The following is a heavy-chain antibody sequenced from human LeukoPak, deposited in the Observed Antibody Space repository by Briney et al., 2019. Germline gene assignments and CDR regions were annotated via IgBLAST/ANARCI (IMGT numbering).Heavy chain of an antibody. V-gene: IGHV3-7*01. Sequence: GGSLRLSCAASGFTFSSYWMSWVRPAPGTRLEWVAHINKDGSEIYYVDSVKSRFTISRDNAKNSLYLQIKSLRVEDTAVYYGARDKVTYWGRGTLVTVSS. CDR2: INKDGSEI. CDR1: GFTFSSYW. CDR3: ARDKVTY. J-gene: IGHJ4*02.